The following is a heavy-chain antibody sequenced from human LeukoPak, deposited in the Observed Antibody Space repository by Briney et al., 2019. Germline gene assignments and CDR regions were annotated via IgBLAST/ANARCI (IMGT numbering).Heavy chain of an antibody. D-gene: IGHD3-22*01. CDR2: IKQDGSQK. CDR3: TREWNYYDNSAFYGEY. J-gene: IGHJ4*02. CDR1: GFSFSSYW. Sequence: GGSLRLFCAASGFSFSSYWMSWVRQAPGKGLEWVANIKQDGSQKYYVDSVKGRFTVSRDNAKNSLYLQMNSLRAEDTAVYYCTREWNYYDNSAFYGEYWGPGTTVTVSS. V-gene: IGHV3-7*04.